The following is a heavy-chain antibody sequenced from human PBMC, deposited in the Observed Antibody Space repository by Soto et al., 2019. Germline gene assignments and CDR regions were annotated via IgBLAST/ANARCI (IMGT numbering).Heavy chain of an antibody. CDR3: ARDGGRQQWLAGFDP. V-gene: IGHV4-4*02. J-gene: IGHJ5*02. CDR1: SGSISSSNW. D-gene: IGHD6-19*01. CDR2: IYHSGST. Sequence: QVQLQESGPGLVKPSGTLSLTCAVSSGSISSSNWWSWVRQPPGKGLEWIGEIYHSGSTNYNPSLKSRVTISVDKSKNQFSLKLSSVTAADTAVYYCARDGGRQQWLAGFDPWGQGTLVTVSS.